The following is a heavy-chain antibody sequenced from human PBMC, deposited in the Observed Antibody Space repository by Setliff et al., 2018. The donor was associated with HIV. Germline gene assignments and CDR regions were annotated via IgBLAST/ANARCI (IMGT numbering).Heavy chain of an antibody. CDR3: ATPYITGSLAGHFDN. Sequence: SVKVSCKASGGTFSSYDFTWVRQAPGQGLEWMGRIVPILGITNYAQGFQGRVTIIADKSTSTAYMELNSLTSEDAAMYYCATPYITGSLAGHFDNWGQGTLVTVSS. J-gene: IGHJ4*02. V-gene: IGHV1-69*04. CDR2: IVPILGIT. D-gene: IGHD1-20*01. CDR1: GGTFSSYD.